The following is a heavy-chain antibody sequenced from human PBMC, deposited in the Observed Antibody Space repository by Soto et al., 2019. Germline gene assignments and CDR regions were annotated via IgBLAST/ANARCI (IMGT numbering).Heavy chain of an antibody. CDR2: IYYSGGT. CDR1: GDSINNRSYY. Sequence: PSETLSLTCTVTGDSINNRSYYSGWIRQPPGKGLEWIGSIYYSGGTYNNPSLKSRGSMSVDTSKNQFSLKLRSVTAADTALYYCARQRTSVVTQAYFDSWGQGSLGAVSS. CDR3: ARQRTSVVTQAYFDS. J-gene: IGHJ4*02. V-gene: IGHV4-39*01. D-gene: IGHD2-21*02.